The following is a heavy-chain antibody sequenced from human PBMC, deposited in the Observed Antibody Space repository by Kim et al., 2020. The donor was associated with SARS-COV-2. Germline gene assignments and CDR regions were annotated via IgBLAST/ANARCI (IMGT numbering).Heavy chain of an antibody. Sequence: SETLSLTCAVYGGSFSDYNWSWIRQPPGKGLEWIGEINHSGSTNVSPSVKSRITISVDTSQGQFSLRLKSMTATDTAGYYCARGRAGVVPAPVLGIGPDYDYYDMDDWGRGTPVAVSS. CDR2: INHSGST. CDR1: GGSFSDYN. V-gene: IGHV4-34*01. J-gene: IGHJ6*02. CDR3: ARGRAGVVPAPVLGIGPDYDYYDMDD. D-gene: IGHD2-2*02.